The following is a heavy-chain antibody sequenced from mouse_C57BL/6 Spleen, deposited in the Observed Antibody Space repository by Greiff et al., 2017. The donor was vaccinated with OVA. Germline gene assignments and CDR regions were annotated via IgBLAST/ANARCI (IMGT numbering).Heavy chain of an antibody. CDR2: ISYDGSN. J-gene: IGHJ4*01. V-gene: IGHV3-6*01. CDR1: GYSITSGYY. CDR3: ARGYSYYYAMDY. D-gene: IGHD2-12*01. Sequence: ESGPGLVKPSQSLSLTCSVTGYSITSGYYWNWIRQFPGNKLEWMGYISYDGSNNYNPSLKNRISITRDTSKNQFFLKLNSVTTEDTATYYCARGYSYYYAMDYWGQGTSVTVSS.